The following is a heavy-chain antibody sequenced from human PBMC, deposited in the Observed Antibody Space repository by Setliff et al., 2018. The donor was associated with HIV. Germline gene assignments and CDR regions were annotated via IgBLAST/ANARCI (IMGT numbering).Heavy chain of an antibody. CDR3: AKDERRYCSGGSCADH. CDR1: GFTFDDYG. D-gene: IGHD2-15*01. Sequence: PGGSLRLSCAASGFTFDDYGMSWVRQAPGKGLEWVSGINWNGSSTTYADSVKGRFTISRDNSKNTLYLQMNSLRAEDTAVYYCAKDERRYCSGGSCADHWGQGTLVTSPQ. V-gene: IGHV3-20*04. J-gene: IGHJ4*02. CDR2: INWNGSST.